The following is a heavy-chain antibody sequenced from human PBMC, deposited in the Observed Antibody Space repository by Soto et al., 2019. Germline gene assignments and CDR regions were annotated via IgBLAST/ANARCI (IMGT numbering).Heavy chain of an antibody. J-gene: IGHJ3*02. Sequence: EVQLVESGGGLVQPGGSLRLSCAASGFTFSSYSMNWVRQAPGKGLEWVSYISSSSSTIYYADSVKGRFTISRDNAKNSVYLQMNSLRAEDTAVYYCATVVVAATGGAFDIWGQGTMVTVSS. V-gene: IGHV3-48*01. CDR3: ATVVVAATGGAFDI. D-gene: IGHD2-15*01. CDR2: ISSSSSTI. CDR1: GFTFSSYS.